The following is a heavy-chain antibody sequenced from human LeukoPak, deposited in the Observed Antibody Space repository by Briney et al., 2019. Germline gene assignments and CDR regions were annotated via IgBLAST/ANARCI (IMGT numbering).Heavy chain of an antibody. CDR2: INPSGGST. Sequence: ASVKVSCKASGYTSTSYYMHWVRQAPGQGLEWMGIINPSGGSTSYAQKFQGRVTMTRDTSTSTVYMELSSLRSEDTAVYYCARDVVGAATRFDPWGQGTLVTVSS. V-gene: IGHV1-46*01. J-gene: IGHJ5*02. D-gene: IGHD2-15*01. CDR3: ARDVVGAATRFDP. CDR1: GYTSTSYY.